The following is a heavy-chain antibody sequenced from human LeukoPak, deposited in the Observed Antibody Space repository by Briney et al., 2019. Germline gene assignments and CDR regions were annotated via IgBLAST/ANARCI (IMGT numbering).Heavy chain of an antibody. CDR2: INAGNGNT. V-gene: IGHV1-3*01. CDR3: ARNTETAIPLPYYFDY. Sequence: ASVNVSCKSSGYTFTSYAMRWVRQAPGQRLEWMGWINAGNGNTIYSQKFQGRVTITSDTSASTAYMELSSLGSEDTAVYYCARNTETAIPLPYYFDYWGQGTLVTVS. J-gene: IGHJ4*02. CDR1: GYTFTSYA. D-gene: IGHD2-21*02.